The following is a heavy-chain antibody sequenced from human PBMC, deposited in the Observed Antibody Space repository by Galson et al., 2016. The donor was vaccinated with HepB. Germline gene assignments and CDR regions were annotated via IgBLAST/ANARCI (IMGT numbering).Heavy chain of an antibody. CDR3: ARVAPHCSGTSCPVDY. J-gene: IGHJ4*02. D-gene: IGHD2-2*01. CDR1: GFTFSTHG. Sequence: SLRLSCAASGFTFSTHGMHWVRQAPGKGLEWVAIIWYDGSNIYYAESVKGRFSISRDNSKNTLYLLLNSLRVEDTAAYYCARVAPHCSGTSCPVDYWGQGTLVTVSS. CDR2: IWYDGSNI. V-gene: IGHV3-33*01.